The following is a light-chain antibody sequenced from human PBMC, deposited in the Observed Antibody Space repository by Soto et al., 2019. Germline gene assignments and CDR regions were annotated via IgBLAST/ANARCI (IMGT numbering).Light chain of an antibody. CDR3: QQYKDYSPT. Sequence: DIQMTQSPLTLSASVGDRVTITCRASQSPSRRVAWYQQKPGKAPKLLIYDASSLESGVPSRFSGSGSGTEFTLTISSLQPDDFASYYCQQYKDYSPTFGQGTKLELK. CDR2: DAS. CDR1: QSPSRR. V-gene: IGKV1-5*01. J-gene: IGKJ2*01.